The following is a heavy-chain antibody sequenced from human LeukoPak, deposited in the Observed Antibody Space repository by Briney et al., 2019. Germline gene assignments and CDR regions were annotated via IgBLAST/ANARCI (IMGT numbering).Heavy chain of an antibody. CDR1: GFTFSTYW. CDR3: ARAPSEIGGYYPEYFRH. Sequence: GGSLRLSCAASGFTFSTYWMHWVRQAPGKGLVWVSRIKSDGSTNYAGSVKGRFTISRDNAKNTLSLQMNSLRPEDTGVYYCARAPSEIGGYYPEYFRHWGQGTLVTVSP. J-gene: IGHJ1*01. CDR2: IKSDGST. D-gene: IGHD3-3*01. V-gene: IGHV3-74*01.